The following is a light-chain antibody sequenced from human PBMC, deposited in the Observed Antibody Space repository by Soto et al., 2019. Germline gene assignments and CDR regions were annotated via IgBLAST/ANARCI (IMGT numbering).Light chain of an antibody. Sequence: DIPMTQSPFSLSASVGDRVTITCRASQSISNYLNWYQQRPGKAPKLLIYAASNLQSGVPSRFSGSGSGTDFTLTVNSLQPEDFATYYCQQSYSAPRTFGQGTKLEIK. CDR3: QQSYSAPRT. CDR2: AAS. CDR1: QSISNY. J-gene: IGKJ2*01. V-gene: IGKV1-39*01.